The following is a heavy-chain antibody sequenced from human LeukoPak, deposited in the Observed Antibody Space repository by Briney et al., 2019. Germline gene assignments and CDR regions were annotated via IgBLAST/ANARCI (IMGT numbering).Heavy chain of an antibody. J-gene: IGHJ4*02. D-gene: IGHD3-22*01. CDR1: GGTFSRFA. CDR3: ARAPLCDSNGYYFDY. Sequence: GSSVKVSCKASGGTFSRFAISWVRQAPGQGLEWMGRIISVLGTVNYAERFQGRLTITADESTSTAYMELSSLRSEDTAVYYCARAPLCDSNGYYFDYWAQGTLVTVSA. V-gene: IGHV1-69*11. CDR2: IISVLGTV.